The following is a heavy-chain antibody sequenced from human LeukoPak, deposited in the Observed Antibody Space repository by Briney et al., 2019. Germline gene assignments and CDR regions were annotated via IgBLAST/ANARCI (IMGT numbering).Heavy chain of an antibody. CDR3: AKRDYSDSNTYAPLFDY. V-gene: IGHV3-23*01. D-gene: IGHD3-22*01. CDR1: GFTFSSYA. CDR2: ITGSGGRT. Sequence: GGPLRLSCAASGFTFSSYAMAWVRQAPGKGLECVSGITGSGGRTYYADSVKGRFTISRDNSKNTLYMQMSSLRAEDTAVYYCAKRDYSDSNTYAPLFDYWGQGTLVTVSS. J-gene: IGHJ4*02.